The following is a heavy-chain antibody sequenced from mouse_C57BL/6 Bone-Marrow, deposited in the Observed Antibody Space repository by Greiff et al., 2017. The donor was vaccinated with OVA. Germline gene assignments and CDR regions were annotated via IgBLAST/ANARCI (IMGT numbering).Heavy chain of an antibody. Sequence: QVHVKQSGAELARPGASVKLSCKASGYTFTSYGISWVKQRTGQGLEWIGEIYPRSGNTNYNAKFKGKATLTADTSSSTAYMELRSLTSEDSAVYFCSLIYDDSWGKGTSVTVSS. CDR2: IYPRSGNT. CDR1: GYTFTSYG. V-gene: IGHV1-81*01. J-gene: IGHJ4*01. D-gene: IGHD2-3*01. CDR3: SLIYDDS.